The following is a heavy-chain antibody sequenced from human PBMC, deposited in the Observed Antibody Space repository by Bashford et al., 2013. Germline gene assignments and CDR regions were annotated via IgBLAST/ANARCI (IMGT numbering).Heavy chain of an antibody. Sequence: VRQAPGKGLEWVSAISGSGGSTYYADSVKGRFTISRDNSKNTLYLQMNSLRAEDTAVYYCAKLFLGGIRDYFDYWGQGTLVTVSS. D-gene: IGHD1-26*01. J-gene: IGHJ4*02. CDR2: ISGSGGST. CDR3: AKLFLGGIRDYFDY. V-gene: IGHV3-23*01.